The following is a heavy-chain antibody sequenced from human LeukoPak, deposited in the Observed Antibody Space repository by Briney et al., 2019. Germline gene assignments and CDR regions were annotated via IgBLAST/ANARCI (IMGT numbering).Heavy chain of an antibody. Sequence: GGSLRLSCAVSGFTFSSYAMSWVRQAPGKGLEWVAVISYDGSNKYYADSVKGRFTISRDNSKNTLYLQMNSLRAEDTAVYYCAKDLGVWGFDIWGQGTMVTVSS. CDR1: GFTFSSYA. CDR2: ISYDGSNK. V-gene: IGHV3-30*18. D-gene: IGHD3-16*01. CDR3: AKDLGVWGFDI. J-gene: IGHJ3*02.